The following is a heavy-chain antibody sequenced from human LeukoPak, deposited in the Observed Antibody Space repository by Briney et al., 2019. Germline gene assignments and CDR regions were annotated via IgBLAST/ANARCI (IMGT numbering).Heavy chain of an antibody. J-gene: IGHJ4*02. Sequence: SGTLSLTCAVSGDSISRSYWWSWVRQPPGKGLEWIGEIYHSGSTYYNPSLKSRVTISVDTSKNQFSLKLSSVTAADTAVYYCARDPGYGGYWGQGTLVTVSS. V-gene: IGHV4-4*02. CDR3: ARDPGYGGY. CDR2: IYHSGST. D-gene: IGHD1-1*01. CDR1: GDSISRSYW.